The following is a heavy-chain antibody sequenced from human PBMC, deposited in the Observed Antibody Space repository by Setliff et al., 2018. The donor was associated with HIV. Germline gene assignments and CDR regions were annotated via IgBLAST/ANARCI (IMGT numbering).Heavy chain of an antibody. D-gene: IGHD2-21*02. J-gene: IGHJ2*01. CDR3: ARDVGLCGVDCWPYFYFDL. V-gene: IGHV4-59*11. Sequence: SLTCTISGGFISNHYWNWIRHPPGKGLEWIGSTHYSGSSYYSPSLKSRVTISLDTSKNQFSLKLSSMTAADTAVYYCARDVGLCGVDCWPYFYFDLWGRGNLVTVS. CDR2: THYSGSS. CDR1: GGFISNHY.